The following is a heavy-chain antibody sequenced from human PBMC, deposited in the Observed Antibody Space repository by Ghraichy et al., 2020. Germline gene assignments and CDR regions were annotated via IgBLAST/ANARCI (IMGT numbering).Heavy chain of an antibody. Sequence: GESLNISCAASGFTFSNFAMNWVRQAPGKGLEWVSTISGSGAVTYYADSVKGRFAISRDNSNNTLYLQMNSLTAEDTALYYCARVYYSSGWYSAFDIWGQGTMVTVSS. CDR1: GFTFSNFA. D-gene: IGHD6-19*01. J-gene: IGHJ3*02. CDR3: ARVYYSSGWYSAFDI. CDR2: ISGSGAVT. V-gene: IGHV3-23*01.